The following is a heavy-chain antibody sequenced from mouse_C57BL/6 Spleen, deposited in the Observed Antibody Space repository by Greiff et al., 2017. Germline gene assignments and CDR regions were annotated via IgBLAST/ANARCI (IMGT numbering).Heavy chain of an antibody. J-gene: IGHJ4*01. CDR2: LDPEDGDT. CDR1: GFNIKDYY. Sequence: VQLQQSGAELVKPGASVKLSCTASGFNIKDYYMHWVKQRTEQGLEWIGRLDPEDGDTNYAPQFQGKATITADTSSNTVYLQLSSLTSEDPAVYYCARDGCSYAMDYWGQGTSVTVSS. CDR3: ARDGCSYAMDY. D-gene: IGHD1-1*01. V-gene: IGHV14-2*01.